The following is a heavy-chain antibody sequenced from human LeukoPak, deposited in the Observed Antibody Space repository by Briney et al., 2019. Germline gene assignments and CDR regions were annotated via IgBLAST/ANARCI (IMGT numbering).Heavy chain of an antibody. CDR2: INHSGST. CDR1: GGSFSGYY. J-gene: IGHJ5*02. V-gene: IGHV4-34*01. CDR3: ARGRHSSSWRRQANWFDP. D-gene: IGHD6-13*01. Sequence: SETLSLTCAVYGGSFSGYYWSWIRQPPGKGLEWIGEINHSGSTNYNPSLKSRVTISVVTSKNQFSLKLSSVTAADTAVYYCARGRHSSSWRRQANWFDPWGQGTLVTVSS.